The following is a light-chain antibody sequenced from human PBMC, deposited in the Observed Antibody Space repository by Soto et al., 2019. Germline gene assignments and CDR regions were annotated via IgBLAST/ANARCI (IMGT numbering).Light chain of an antibody. CDR2: WAS. V-gene: IGKV4-1*01. CDR3: QQYESTPPT. J-gene: IGKJ2*01. CDR1: PSVLYSSNNKNY. Sequence: DIVMTQSLDSLAVSLVERATINCKSSPSVLYSSNNKNYLAWYQQRPGQPPKLLIYWASTRESGVPDRFSGSGSGTDFTLTITSLQAEDVAVYYCQQYESTPPTFGQGTKLEIK.